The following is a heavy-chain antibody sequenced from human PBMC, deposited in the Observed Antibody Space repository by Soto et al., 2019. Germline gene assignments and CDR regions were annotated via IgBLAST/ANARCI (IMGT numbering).Heavy chain of an antibody. Sequence: PGGSLRLSCAASGFTFSINDMHWVRQAPGRGLEWVAVISNDGNNKYYADSVKGRFTLSRDNPKNMVYLQMDSLRVEDTAVYFCAKDHQTYNWDYLFDSWGPGTLVTVSS. J-gene: IGHJ4*02. V-gene: IGHV3-30*18. CDR1: GFTFSIND. D-gene: IGHD1-7*01. CDR3: AKDHQTYNWDYLFDS. CDR2: ISNDGNNK.